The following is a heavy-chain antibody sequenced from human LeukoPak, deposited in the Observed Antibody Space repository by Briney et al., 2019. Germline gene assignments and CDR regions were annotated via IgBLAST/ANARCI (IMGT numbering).Heavy chain of an antibody. J-gene: IGHJ4*02. CDR1: GYNFPSFW. CDR3: ARQDGSGLYYFDY. V-gene: IGHV5-51*01. D-gene: IGHD6-25*01. Sequence: GESLKISCKASGYNFPSFWIGWVRQMPGKGLEWMGIIYPGDSDTRYSPSFQGQVTISVDKSINTAYLQWSSLEASDTAMYYCARQDGSGLYYFDYWGQGTLVTVSS. CDR2: IYPGDSDT.